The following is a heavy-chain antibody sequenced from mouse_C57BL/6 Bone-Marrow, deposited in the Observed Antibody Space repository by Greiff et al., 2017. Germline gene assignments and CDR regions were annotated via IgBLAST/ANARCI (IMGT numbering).Heavy chain of an antibody. V-gene: IGHV5-4*01. CDR3: ARDWGNSAWFAY. CDR1: GFPFSRYA. D-gene: IGHD2-1*01. Sequence: EVKLVESGGGLVKPGGSLKLSCAASGFPFSRYAMSWVRQTPEKRLEWVATISAGSSYNYYPDNVKGRFTISRDNAKNNLYLQMRHLKSEDTAIYYCARDWGNSAWFAYGGKGTLVTVSA. CDR2: ISAGSSYN. J-gene: IGHJ3*01.